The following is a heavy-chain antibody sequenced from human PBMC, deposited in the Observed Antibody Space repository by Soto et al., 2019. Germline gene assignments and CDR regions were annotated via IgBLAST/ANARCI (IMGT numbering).Heavy chain of an antibody. Sequence: QVQLQESGPGLVKPSGTLSLTCAVSGDSVSSPYYWCWVRQPPGKGLEWIGEVFHTGTTSYSPSLRSRLTISMDKSNNQFSLDLRSVTAAGTAVYYCARSAGWYAVHSWGPGTLVIVSS. CDR1: GDSVSSPYY. CDR2: VFHTGTT. D-gene: IGHD6-19*01. V-gene: IGHV4-4*02. J-gene: IGHJ4*02. CDR3: ARSAGWYAVHS.